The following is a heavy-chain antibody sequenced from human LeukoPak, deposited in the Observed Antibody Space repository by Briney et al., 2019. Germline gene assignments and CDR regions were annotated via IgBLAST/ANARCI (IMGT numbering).Heavy chain of an antibody. J-gene: IGHJ3*02. Sequence: PGGSLRLSCAASGFTFSDYYMSWIRQAPGKGLEWVSYISSSGSTIYYADSVKGRFTISRDNAKNSLYLQMNSLRAEDTAVYYCAREKVVLLWFGERLDAFDIWGQGTMVTVSS. CDR3: AREKVVLLWFGERLDAFDI. D-gene: IGHD3-10*01. CDR2: ISSSGSTI. V-gene: IGHV3-11*01. CDR1: GFTFSDYY.